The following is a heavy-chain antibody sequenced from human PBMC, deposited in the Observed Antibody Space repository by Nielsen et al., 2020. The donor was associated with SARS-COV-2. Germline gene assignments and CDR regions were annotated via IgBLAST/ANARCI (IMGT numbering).Heavy chain of an antibody. D-gene: IGHD2-15*01. J-gene: IGHJ4*02. CDR2: IYPGDSDT. CDR1: GYTFTTYW. CDR3: ATLDCSGGSCYRY. V-gene: IGHV5-51*01. Sequence: GGSLRLSCKTSGYTFTTYWIGWVRQMPGKGLEWMGIIYPGDSDTRYSPSFQGQVTISADKSISTAYLQWSSLKASDSARYYCATLDCSGGSCYRYWGQGTLVTVSS.